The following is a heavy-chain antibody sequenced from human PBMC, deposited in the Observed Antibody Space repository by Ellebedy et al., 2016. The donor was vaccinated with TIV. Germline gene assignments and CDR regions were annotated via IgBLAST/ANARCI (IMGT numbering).Heavy chain of an antibody. Sequence: GESLKISCAASGFTFSSYGMHWVRQAPGKGLEWVAFIRYDGSNKYYADSVKGRFTISRDNSKNTLYLQMNSLRAEDTAVYYCAKDILWFGVPRIYYYYGMDVWGQGTTVTVSS. CDR1: GFTFSSYG. CDR2: IRYDGSNK. J-gene: IGHJ6*02. CDR3: AKDILWFGVPRIYYYYGMDV. V-gene: IGHV3-30*02. D-gene: IGHD3-10*01.